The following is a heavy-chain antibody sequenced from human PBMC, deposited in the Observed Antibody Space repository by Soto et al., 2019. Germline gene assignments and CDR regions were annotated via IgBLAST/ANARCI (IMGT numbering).Heavy chain of an antibody. J-gene: IGHJ4*02. CDR3: AKMVHGGYVSYFDS. CDR2: TSVSGDTT. CDR1: GFTFTSYA. D-gene: IGHD5-12*01. V-gene: IGHV3-23*01. Sequence: GGSLRLSCEASGFTFTSYAMIWVRQAPGKGLEWVSATSVSGDTTYYADSVKGRFTISRDNSEKRLYLQMNSLRAEDTAVYYCAKMVHGGYVSYFDSWGQGTLVTVSS.